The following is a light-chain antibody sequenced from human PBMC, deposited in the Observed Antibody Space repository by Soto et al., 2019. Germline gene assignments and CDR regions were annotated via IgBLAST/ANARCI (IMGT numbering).Light chain of an antibody. J-gene: IGLJ2*01. CDR3: QSSDSSGTSVV. CDR2: KDT. CDR1: PLPKQY. Sequence: SYELTQPPSFSLSPGQTARITCLGIPLPKQYAYWYQQRPGQAPVLVIYKDTERPSGIPERFSGSSSGTTVTLTISGVQAEDEADFFCQSSDSSGTSVVFGGGTKLTVL. V-gene: IGLV3-25*02.